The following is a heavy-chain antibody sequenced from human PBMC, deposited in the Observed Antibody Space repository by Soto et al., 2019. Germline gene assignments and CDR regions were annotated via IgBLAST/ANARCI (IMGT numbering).Heavy chain of an antibody. CDR2: IYCSGST. CDR1: GGSISSSSYY. D-gene: IGHD6-13*01. CDR3: ARHGFGYSSSWWYYYYYMDV. Sequence: PSETLSLTCTVSGGSISSSSYYWGWIRQPPGKGLEWIGSIYCSGSTNYNPSLKSRVTISVDTSKNQFSLKLSSVTAADTAVYYCARHGFGYSSSWWYYYYYMDVWGKGTTVTVSS. V-gene: IGHV4-39*01. J-gene: IGHJ6*03.